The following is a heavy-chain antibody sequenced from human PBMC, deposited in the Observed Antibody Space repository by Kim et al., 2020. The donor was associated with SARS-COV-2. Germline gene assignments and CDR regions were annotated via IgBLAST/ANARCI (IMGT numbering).Heavy chain of an antibody. D-gene: IGHD1-26*01. CDR1: GGSFSGYY. V-gene: IGHV4-34*01. CDR3: ARAGPRWVGPLEYFQH. Sequence: SETLSLTCAVYGGSFSGYYWSWIRQPPGKGLEWIGEINHSGSTNYNPSLKSRVTISVDTSKNQFSLKLSSVTAADTAVYYCARAGPRWVGPLEYFQHWGQGTLVTVSS. J-gene: IGHJ1*01. CDR2: INHSGST.